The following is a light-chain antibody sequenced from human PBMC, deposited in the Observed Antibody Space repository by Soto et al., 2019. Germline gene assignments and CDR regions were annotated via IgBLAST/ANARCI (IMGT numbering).Light chain of an antibody. J-gene: IGLJ1*01. CDR3: SSYTSTTTYV. V-gene: IGLV2-14*01. CDR2: ASS. Sequence: QSALTQPASVSGSPGQSITISCTGTSSDVGGYNYVSWYQHHPGKAPRLMIYASSNRPSGVSHRFSGSRSGNTASLTISGLQAEDEADYYCSSYTSTTTYVFGTGTKLTVL. CDR1: SSDVGGYNY.